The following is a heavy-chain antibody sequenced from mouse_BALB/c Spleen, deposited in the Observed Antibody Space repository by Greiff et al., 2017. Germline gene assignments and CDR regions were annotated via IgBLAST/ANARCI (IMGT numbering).Heavy chain of an antibody. Sequence: QVQLKQSGPELVKPGASVRISCKASGYTFTSYYIHWVKQRPGQGLEWIGWIYPGNVNTKYNEKFKGKATLTADKSSSTAYMQLSSLTSEDSAVYFCARWGESWFAYWGQGTLVTVSA. CDR3: ARWGESWFAY. CDR1: GYTFTSYY. V-gene: IGHV1S56*01. J-gene: IGHJ3*01. CDR2: IYPGNVNT.